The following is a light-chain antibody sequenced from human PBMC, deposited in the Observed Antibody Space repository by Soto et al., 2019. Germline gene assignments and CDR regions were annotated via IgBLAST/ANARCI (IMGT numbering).Light chain of an antibody. CDR3: HQYNYWPGT. Sequence: LMTQSPAILSVSPGERVTLSCRASQDVGINLAWYQQKPGHAPRLVVYGASTRATAFPARFSGSGSGTEFTLTISSLQSEDLAVYYCHQYNYWPGTFGRGTKLEIK. V-gene: IGKV3-15*01. CDR1: QDVGIN. J-gene: IGKJ2*01. CDR2: GAS.